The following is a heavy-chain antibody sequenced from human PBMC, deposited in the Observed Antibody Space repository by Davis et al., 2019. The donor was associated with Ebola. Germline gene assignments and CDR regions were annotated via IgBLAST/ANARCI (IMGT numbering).Heavy chain of an antibody. CDR3: ARAGYYDFWSGYYPYGMDV. V-gene: IGHV3-74*01. CDR2: INVHGNT. CDR1: GFLVSSHW. D-gene: IGHD3-3*01. Sequence: HTGGSLRLSCAASGFLVSSHWMHWVRHTPGKGLVWISHINVHGNTNYADFVKGRFTISRDNAKNTLYLQMNSLRAEDTAVYYCARAGYYDFWSGYYPYGMDVWGQGTTVTVSS. J-gene: IGHJ6*02.